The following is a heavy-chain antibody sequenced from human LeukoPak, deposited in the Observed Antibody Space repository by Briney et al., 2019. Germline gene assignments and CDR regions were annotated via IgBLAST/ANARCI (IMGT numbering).Heavy chain of an antibody. CDR3: ARGQYYYDTSGYYADY. CDR1: GFTLSIYA. J-gene: IGHJ4*02. Sequence: GGSLRLSCAGSGFTLSIYAMHWVRQAPGKGLEWVAVISYDGSNKYYADSVKGRFTISRDNSKNTLYLQMNSLRAEDTAVYYCARGQYYYDTSGYYADYWGQGTLVTVSS. CDR2: ISYDGSNK. V-gene: IGHV3-30-3*01. D-gene: IGHD3-22*01.